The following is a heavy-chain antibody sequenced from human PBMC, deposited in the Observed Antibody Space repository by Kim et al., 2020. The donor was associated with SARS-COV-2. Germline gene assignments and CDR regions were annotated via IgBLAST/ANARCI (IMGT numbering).Heavy chain of an antibody. CDR2: INHSGST. CDR3: ARRGRFLEYKFDY. V-gene: IGHV4-34*01. Sequence: SETLSLTCAVYGGSFSGYYWSWIRQPPGKGLEWIGEINHSGSTNYNPSLKSRVTISVDTSKNQFSLKLSSVTAADTAVYYCARRGRFLEYKFDYWGQGTLVTVSS. D-gene: IGHD3-3*01. J-gene: IGHJ4*02. CDR1: GGSFSGYY.